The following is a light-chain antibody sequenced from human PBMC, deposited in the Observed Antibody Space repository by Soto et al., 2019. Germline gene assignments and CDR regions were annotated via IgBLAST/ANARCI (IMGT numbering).Light chain of an antibody. V-gene: IGKV3-20*01. CDR2: GAS. CDR1: QSVSSSY. CDR3: QQYGSSPWT. J-gene: IGKJ1*01. Sequence: LKQSPGTLSLSPGERATLSCRASQSVSSSYLAWYQQKPGQAPRLLIYGASSRATGIPDRFSGSGSGTDFTLTISRLEPEDFAVYYCQQYGSSPWTFGQGTKVDIK.